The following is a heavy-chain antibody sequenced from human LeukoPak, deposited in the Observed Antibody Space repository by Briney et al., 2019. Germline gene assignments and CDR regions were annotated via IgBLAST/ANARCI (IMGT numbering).Heavy chain of an antibody. D-gene: IGHD4-17*01. Sequence: PSETLSLTCTVSGGSISSGGYYWSWIRQHPGKGLEWIGYIYYSGSTYYNPPLKSRVTISVDTSKNQFSLKLSSVTAADTAVYYCASYGDYGSIYYYYGMDVWGQGTTVTVSS. CDR2: IYYSGST. V-gene: IGHV4-31*03. CDR1: GGSISSGGYY. J-gene: IGHJ6*02. CDR3: ASYGDYGSIYYYYGMDV.